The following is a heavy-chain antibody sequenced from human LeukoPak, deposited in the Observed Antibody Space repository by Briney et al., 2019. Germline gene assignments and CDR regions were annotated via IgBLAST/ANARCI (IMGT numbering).Heavy chain of an antibody. V-gene: IGHV3-23*01. Sequence: GGSLRLSCAASGFTFSSYAMSWVRQAPGKGLDWVSAISGSGGSTYYADSVKGRFTISRDNSKNTLYLQMNSLGAEDTAVYYCAKDNYYYDTFDIWGQGTMVTVSS. D-gene: IGHD3-10*01. CDR1: GFTFSSYA. CDR3: AKDNYYYDTFDI. CDR2: ISGSGGST. J-gene: IGHJ3*02.